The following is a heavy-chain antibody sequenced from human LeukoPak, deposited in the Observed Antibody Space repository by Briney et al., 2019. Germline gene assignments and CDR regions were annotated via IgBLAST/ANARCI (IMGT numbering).Heavy chain of an antibody. V-gene: IGHV3-53*01. CDR3: ARYSYYDFWSGYMDV. CDR2: IYSGGST. J-gene: IGHJ6*03. Sequence: GGSLRLSCAASGFTVSSNYMSWVRQAPGKGLEWVSVIYSGGSTYYADSVKGRFTISRDNAKNSLYLQMNSLRAEDTALYYCARYSYYDFWSGYMDVWGKGTTVTVSS. CDR1: GFTVSSNY. D-gene: IGHD3-3*01.